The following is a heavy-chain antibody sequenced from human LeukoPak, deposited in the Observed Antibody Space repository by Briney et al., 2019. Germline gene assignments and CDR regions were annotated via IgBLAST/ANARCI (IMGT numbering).Heavy chain of an antibody. CDR1: GYTFTSYD. Sequence: GASVKVSCKGSGYTFTSYDINWGRQATGQGIEWMGWMNPNSGKTGYAQKFQGRVTITRNTSISTAYMELSSLRSEDTAVYYCARGPPIRSDYWGQGTLVTVSS. V-gene: IGHV1-8*03. CDR3: ARGPPIRSDY. J-gene: IGHJ4*02. CDR2: MNPNSGKT.